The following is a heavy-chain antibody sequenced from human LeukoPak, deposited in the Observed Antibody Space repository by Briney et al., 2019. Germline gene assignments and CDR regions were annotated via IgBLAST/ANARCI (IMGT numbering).Heavy chain of an antibody. D-gene: IGHD3-10*01. CDR3: ARVFGDLGTDYFDY. CDR2: IYYSGST. J-gene: IGHJ4*02. Sequence: SETLSLTCTVSGGSISSSSYYWGWIRQPPGKGLEWIGSIYYSGSTYYNPSLKSRVTISVDTSKNQFSLKLSSVTAADTAVYYCARVFGDLGTDYFDYWGQGTLVTVSS. V-gene: IGHV4-39*07. CDR1: GGSISSSSYY.